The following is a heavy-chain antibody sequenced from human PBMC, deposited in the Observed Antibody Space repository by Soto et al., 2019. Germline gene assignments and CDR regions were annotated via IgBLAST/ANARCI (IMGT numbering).Heavy chain of an antibody. J-gene: IGHJ5*02. CDR2: INPNSGGT. Sequence: ASVKVSCKASGYTFTGYYMHWVRQAPGQGLEWMGWINPNSGGTNYAQKFQGRVTMTRDTSIRTAYMELSRLRSDDTAVYYCARGPTIAAADAHWLDPSGPGAIVTVSS. CDR3: ARGPTIAAADAHWLDP. D-gene: IGHD6-13*01. CDR1: GYTFTGYY. V-gene: IGHV1-2*02.